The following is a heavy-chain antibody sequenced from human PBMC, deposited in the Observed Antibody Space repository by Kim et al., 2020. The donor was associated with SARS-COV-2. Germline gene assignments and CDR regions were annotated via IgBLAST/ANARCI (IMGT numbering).Heavy chain of an antibody. CDR1: GFTFNSYS. J-gene: IGHJ3*02. CDR3: RRARRSDTFDI. V-gene: IGHV3-74*01. CDR2: ITSDGSTT. Sequence: GWSLRLSCAASGFTFNSYSMHWVRQVPGEGLVWVSHITSDGSTTTYADSVKGRFTVSRVNAENTLYLQMNSLRAEDTAVYYCRRARRSDTFDIWGQGTMVTVSS.